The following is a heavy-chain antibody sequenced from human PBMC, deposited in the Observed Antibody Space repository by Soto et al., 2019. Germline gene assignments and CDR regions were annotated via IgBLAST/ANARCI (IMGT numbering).Heavy chain of an antibody. D-gene: IGHD6-6*01. V-gene: IGHV1-2*04. CDR3: ARGGIAARLRYYYMDV. CDR1: GYTFTGYY. Sequence: ASVKVSCKASGYTFTGYYMHWVRQAPGQGLEWMGWINPNSGGTNYAQKFQGWVTMTRDTSISTAYMELSRLRSDDMAVYYCARGGIAARLRYYYMDVWGKGTTVTVSS. J-gene: IGHJ6*03. CDR2: INPNSGGT.